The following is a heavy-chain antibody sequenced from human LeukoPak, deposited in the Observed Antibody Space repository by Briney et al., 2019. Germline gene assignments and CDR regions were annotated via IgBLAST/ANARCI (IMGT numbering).Heavy chain of an antibody. V-gene: IGHV1-2*04. CDR3: ARGLINGHDFDY. J-gene: IGHJ4*02. Sequence: ASVKVSCKASGYTFTSYDINWVRQAPGQGLEWMGWMNPNSGATNYAQNFQGWVTMTRDTSVSTGYMELRRLTSDDTAVYYCARGLINGHDFDYWGQGTLVTVSS. D-gene: IGHD5-12*01. CDR1: GYTFTSYD. CDR2: MNPNSGAT.